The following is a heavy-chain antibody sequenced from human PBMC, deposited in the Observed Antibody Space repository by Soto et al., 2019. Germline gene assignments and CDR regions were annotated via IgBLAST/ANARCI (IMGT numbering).Heavy chain of an antibody. J-gene: IGHJ4*02. CDR2: IYYSGST. D-gene: IGHD2-15*01. Sequence: SETLSLTCTVSGGSISSSSYYWSWIRQPPGKGLEWIGYIYYSGSTNYNPSLKSRVTISVDTSKNQFSLKLSSVTAADTAVYYCARRWGRSFDYWGQGTLVTASS. CDR1: GGSISSSSYY. V-gene: IGHV4-61*05. CDR3: ARRWGRSFDY.